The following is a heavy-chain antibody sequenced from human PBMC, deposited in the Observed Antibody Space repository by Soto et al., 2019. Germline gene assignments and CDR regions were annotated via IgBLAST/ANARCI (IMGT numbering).Heavy chain of an antibody. CDR3: AKGRYSSPMGYYYGMDV. CDR2: IIPIFGTA. CDR1: RVAFSNFI. Sequence: QAQLEQSGGEVKKPGSSVKVSCKASRVAFSNFIVTWVRQAPGLVLEWVGVIIPIFGTANYAQKFQGRVTITSDESTSTSYMEVNNLRSEDTAVYYCAKGRYSSPMGYYYGMDVWGQGTTVTVSS. D-gene: IGHD6-19*01. J-gene: IGHJ6*02. V-gene: IGHV1-69*01.